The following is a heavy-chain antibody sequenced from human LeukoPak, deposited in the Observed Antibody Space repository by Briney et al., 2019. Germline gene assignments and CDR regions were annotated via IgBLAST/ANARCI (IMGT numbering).Heavy chain of an antibody. J-gene: IGHJ4*02. CDR3: ARGDLPRTDY. CDR1: GGSFSGYY. Sequence: SETLSLTCAVYGGSFSGYYWSWIRQPPGKGLEWIGEINHSGSTNYNPSLKSRVTISVDTSKNQFSLKLSSVTAADTAVYHCARGDLPRTDYWGQGTLVTVSS. CDR2: INHSGST. D-gene: IGHD1-14*01. V-gene: IGHV4-34*01.